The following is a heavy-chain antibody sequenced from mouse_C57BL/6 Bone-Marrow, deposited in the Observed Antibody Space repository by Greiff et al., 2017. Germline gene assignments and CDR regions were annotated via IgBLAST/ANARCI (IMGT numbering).Heavy chain of an antibody. CDR1: GFTFSSYG. J-gene: IGHJ4*01. D-gene: IGHD2-5*01. CDR2: ISSGGSYH. Sequence: EVMLVESGGDLVKPGGSLKLSCAASGFTFSSYGMSWVRQTPDKRLEWVATISSGGSYHYYPDSVKGRFTITRDNAKNTLYLQMRSLKSEDTAMYYCARRWLYSNYEYYYAMDYWGQGTSGTVSS. V-gene: IGHV5-6*02. CDR3: ARRWLYSNYEYYYAMDY.